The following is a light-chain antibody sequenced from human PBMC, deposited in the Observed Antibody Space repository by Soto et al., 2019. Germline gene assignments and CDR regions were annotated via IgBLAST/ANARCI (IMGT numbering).Light chain of an antibody. J-gene: IGLJ1*01. CDR2: DVS. Sequence: QSVLTQPASVSGSPGQSITISCTGTSSDVGGSNYVSWYQQLPGKAPKLMIYDVSDRPSGVSNRFSGSKSGNTASLTISGLQADDEADYYCSSYTSSNTLGVFGTGTKVTVL. CDR3: SSYTSSNTLGV. CDR1: SSDVGGSNY. V-gene: IGLV2-14*01.